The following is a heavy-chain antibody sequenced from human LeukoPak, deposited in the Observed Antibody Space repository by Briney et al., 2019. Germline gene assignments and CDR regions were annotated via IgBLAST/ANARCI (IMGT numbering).Heavy chain of an antibody. D-gene: IGHD2-15*01. Sequence: GGPLRLSCAASGFTFSNYGMHWVRQAPGKGLEWVAVISYDEGDKYYADSVKGRFTISRDNSKNTLYLQMNSLRPEDTAVYYCAKGVVAATNAAYYGMDVWGQGTTVTVSS. V-gene: IGHV3-30*18. J-gene: IGHJ6*02. CDR1: GFTFSNYG. CDR3: AKGVVAATNAAYYGMDV. CDR2: ISYDEGDK.